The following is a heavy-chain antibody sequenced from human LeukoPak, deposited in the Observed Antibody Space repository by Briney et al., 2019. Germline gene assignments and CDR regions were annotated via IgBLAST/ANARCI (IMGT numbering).Heavy chain of an antibody. CDR2: IHQDGREK. CDR1: GFAFSNYW. CDR3: ASGHYDRDH. J-gene: IGHJ1*01. Sequence: PGGSLRLSCAAWGFAFSNYWMIWRRQAPGKGLEWVANIHQDGREKYYVGSGKGRFPISRDNAKSSLFPQMTSLTAADTAVYYCASGHYDRDHWGQGTLVSVCS. D-gene: IGHD3-22*01. V-gene: IGHV3-7*01.